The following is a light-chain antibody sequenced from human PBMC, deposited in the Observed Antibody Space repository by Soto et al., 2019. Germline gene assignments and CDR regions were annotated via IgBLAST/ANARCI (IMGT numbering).Light chain of an antibody. V-gene: IGKV1-5*01. CDR1: QSISSW. CDR2: DAS. Sequence: DIQMTQSPSTLSASVGDRVTITCRASQSISSWLAWYQQKPGKAPQLLIYDASTLKGGVPSRFSGSGSGTEFTLTISSLQPDDFATYYCQQYNFYWTFGRGTEVEIK. J-gene: IGKJ1*01. CDR3: QQYNFYWT.